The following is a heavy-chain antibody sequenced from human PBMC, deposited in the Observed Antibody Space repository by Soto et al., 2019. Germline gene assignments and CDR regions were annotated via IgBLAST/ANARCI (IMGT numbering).Heavy chain of an antibody. V-gene: IGHV4-30-4*01. CDR1: GGSISSGDYY. CDR2: IYYSGST. Sequence: SETLSLTCTVSGGSISSGDYYWSWIRQPPGKGLEWIGYIYYSGSTYYNPSLKSRVTISVDTSKNQFSLKLSSVTAADTAVYYCARDRATLDIDYWGQGTLVTVSS. J-gene: IGHJ4*02. D-gene: IGHD3-9*01. CDR3: ARDRATLDIDY.